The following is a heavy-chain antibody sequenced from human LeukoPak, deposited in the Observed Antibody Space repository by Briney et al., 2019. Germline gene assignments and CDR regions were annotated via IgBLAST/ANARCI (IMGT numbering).Heavy chain of an antibody. V-gene: IGHV3-48*03. D-gene: IGHD1-26*01. CDR1: GFTFSSYE. J-gene: IGHJ4*02. CDR2: ITSGGSTI. CDR3: ARDLRIVSGSYLDY. Sequence: GGSLRLSCAASGFTFSSYEMNWVRQAPGKGLEWVSYITSGGSTIYYADFVKGRFTISRDNAKNSLYLQMNSLRAEDTAIYYCARDLRIVSGSYLDYWGQGTLVTVSS.